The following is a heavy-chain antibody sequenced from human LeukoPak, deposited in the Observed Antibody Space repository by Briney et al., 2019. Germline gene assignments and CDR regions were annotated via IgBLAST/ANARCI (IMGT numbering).Heavy chain of an antibody. J-gene: IGHJ4*02. CDR2: IYYSGST. CDR1: GGSITSFY. Sequence: SETLSLTCTVSGGSITSFYWSWIRQPPGKGLEWIGYIYYSGSTNYNPSLKSRVTMSVDTSKNQFSLKLSSVTAADTAVYYCARLYCSSTSCYPADWGQGTLVTVSS. D-gene: IGHD2-2*01. V-gene: IGHV4-59*12. CDR3: ARLYCSSTSCYPAD.